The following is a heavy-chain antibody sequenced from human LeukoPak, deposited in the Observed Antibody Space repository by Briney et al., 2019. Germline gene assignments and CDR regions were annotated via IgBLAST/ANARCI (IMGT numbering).Heavy chain of an antibody. CDR2: ISSSSSYI. Sequence: GGSLRLSCAASGFTFSSYGMSWVRQAPGKGLEWVSSISSSSSYIYYADSVKGRFAISRDNAKNSLYLQMNSLRAEDTAVYYCARLGFGGNSVPYYYYMDVWGKGTTVTVSS. CDR3: ARLGFGGNSVPYYYYMDV. D-gene: IGHD4-23*01. V-gene: IGHV3-21*01. J-gene: IGHJ6*03. CDR1: GFTFSSYG.